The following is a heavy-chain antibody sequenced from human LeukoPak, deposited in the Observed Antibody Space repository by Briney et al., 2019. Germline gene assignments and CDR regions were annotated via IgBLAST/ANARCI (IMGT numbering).Heavy chain of an antibody. CDR1: GGSISSYY. V-gene: IGHV4-59*01. Sequence: PSETLSLTCTVSGGSISSYYWSWIRQPPGKGLEWIGYIYYSGSTNYNPSLKSRVTISVDTSKNQFSLKLSSVTAVDTAVYYCARVQTYYYDSSGYYYFHAYYFDYWGQGTLVTVSS. D-gene: IGHD3-22*01. CDR3: ARVQTYYYDSSGYYYFHAYYFDY. J-gene: IGHJ4*02. CDR2: IYYSGST.